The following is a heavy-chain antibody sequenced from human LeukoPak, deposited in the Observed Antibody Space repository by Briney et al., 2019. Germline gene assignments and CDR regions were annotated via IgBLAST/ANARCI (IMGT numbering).Heavy chain of an antibody. J-gene: IGHJ4*02. CDR3: ATDLGSGSYYSLDY. CDR1: GYTLTELS. V-gene: IGHV1-24*01. Sequence: GASVKVSCKVSGYTLTELSMHWVRQAPGKGLEWMGGFDPEDGETIYAQKFQGRVTMTEDTSTDTAYMELSSLRSEDTAVYYCATDLGSGSYYSLDYWGQGTLVTVSS. D-gene: IGHD1-26*01. CDR2: FDPEDGET.